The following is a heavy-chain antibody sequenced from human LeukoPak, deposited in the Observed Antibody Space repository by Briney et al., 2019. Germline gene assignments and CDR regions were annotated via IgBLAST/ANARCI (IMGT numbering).Heavy chain of an antibody. CDR3: AREPRGDEIDY. J-gene: IGHJ4*02. CDR2: IKQDGSEK. Sequence: GGSLRLSCAASGFTFSSYGFHWVRQAPGKGLEWVANIKQDGSEKYYVDSVKGRFTISRDNAKNSLYLQMNSLRAEDTAVYYCAREPRGDEIDYWGQGTLVTVSS. D-gene: IGHD2-21*02. V-gene: IGHV3-7*01. CDR1: GFTFSSYG.